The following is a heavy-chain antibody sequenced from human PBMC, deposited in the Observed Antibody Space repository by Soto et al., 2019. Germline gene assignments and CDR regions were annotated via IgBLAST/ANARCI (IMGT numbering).Heavy chain of an antibody. D-gene: IGHD6-13*01. V-gene: IGHV3-30*03. CDR3: ARDPYSGSWPRGDS. Sequence: PGGSLRLSCAASGFTFSSYGMHWVRQAPGKGLEWVAVISYDGSNKYYADSVKGRFTISRDNSKNTLYLQMNSLRVEDTAVYYCARDPYSGSWPRGDSWGHGTLVTVSS. CDR1: GFTFSSYG. CDR2: ISYDGSNK. J-gene: IGHJ5*01.